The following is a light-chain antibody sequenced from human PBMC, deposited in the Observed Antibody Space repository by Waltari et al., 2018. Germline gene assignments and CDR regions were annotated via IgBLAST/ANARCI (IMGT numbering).Light chain of an antibody. V-gene: IGLV1-51*01. CDR1: TSNIGNYY. CDR2: DNN. Sequence: QSVLTQPPSVSAAPGQKVTLPCPGNTSNIGNYYGSCYHQFPGASPKLLIYDNNKRPSGIPDRFAASKSGTSATLGITGLQIGDEADYYCATWDNSLSEVVFGGGTKVTVL. J-gene: IGLJ2*01. CDR3: ATWDNSLSEVV.